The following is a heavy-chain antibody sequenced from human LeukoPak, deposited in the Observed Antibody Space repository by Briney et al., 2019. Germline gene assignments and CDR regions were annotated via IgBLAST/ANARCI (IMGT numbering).Heavy chain of an antibody. J-gene: IGHJ4*02. V-gene: IGHV4-59*01. CDR1: GGSISTFH. CDR2: IFHSGTT. Sequence: SETLSLTCTVSGGSISTFHWSWIRQPPGKGLEWIGYIFHSGTTNYSPSLKSRVTISVDTSKNQFSLKLSSVTAADTAVYYCARIGHEDYYFDYWGQGTLVTVSS. CDR3: ARIGHEDYYFDY.